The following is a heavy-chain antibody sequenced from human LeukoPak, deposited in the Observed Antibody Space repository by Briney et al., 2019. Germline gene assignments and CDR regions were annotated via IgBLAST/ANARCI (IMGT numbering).Heavy chain of an antibody. J-gene: IGHJ4*02. CDR2: INHSGST. Sequence: SETLSLTCAVYGGSFSGYHWSWIRQPPGKGLEWIGEINHSGSTNYNPSLKSRVTISVDTSKNQFSLKLSSVTAADTAVYYCARAERYCSSTSCYRAYYFDYWGQGTLVTVSS. CDR3: ARAERYCSSTSCYRAYYFDY. V-gene: IGHV4-34*01. D-gene: IGHD2-2*01. CDR1: GGSFSGYH.